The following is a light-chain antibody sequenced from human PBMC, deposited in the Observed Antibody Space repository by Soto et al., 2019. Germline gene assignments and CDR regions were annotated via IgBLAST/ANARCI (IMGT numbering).Light chain of an antibody. Sequence: DIQMTQSPSTLSASVGDRVTITCRASQNINNWLAWYQQKPGKAPKVLIYEASTLDSGVPSRFSGSGSGTEFTITISSLQPDDVATYYCQQYNTYWTFGQGTKVEMK. CDR3: QQYNTYWT. V-gene: IGKV1-5*03. CDR1: QNINNW. J-gene: IGKJ1*01. CDR2: EAS.